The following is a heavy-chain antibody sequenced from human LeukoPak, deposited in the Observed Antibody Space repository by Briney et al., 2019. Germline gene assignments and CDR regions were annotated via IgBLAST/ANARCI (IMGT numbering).Heavy chain of an antibody. Sequence: SETLSLTCTVSGGSISTYYWTWIRQPPGKGLEWIGYICYSGSTNYNPSLKSRVTISVDTSKNQFSLKLSSVTAADTAVYYCARVGRHDFWSGYYNWFDPWGQGTLVTVSS. CDR2: ICYSGST. CDR1: GGSISTYY. D-gene: IGHD3-3*01. J-gene: IGHJ5*02. V-gene: IGHV4-59*01. CDR3: ARVGRHDFWSGYYNWFDP.